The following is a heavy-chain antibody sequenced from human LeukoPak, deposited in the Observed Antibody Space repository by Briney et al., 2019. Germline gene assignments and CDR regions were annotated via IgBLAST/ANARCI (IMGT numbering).Heavy chain of an antibody. CDR1: GFTFSRYW. CDR3: ARGPTAGIAAAGTDYYYGMDV. D-gene: IGHD6-13*01. CDR2: INSDVSST. V-gene: IGHV3-74*01. J-gene: IGHJ6*02. Sequence: GGSLRLSCAASGFTFSRYWMHWVRQAPGKGLVWVSRINSDVSSTSYADSVKGRFTTSRDNAKNTLYLQMNSLRAEDTAVYYCARGPTAGIAAAGTDYYYGMDVWGQGTTVTVSS.